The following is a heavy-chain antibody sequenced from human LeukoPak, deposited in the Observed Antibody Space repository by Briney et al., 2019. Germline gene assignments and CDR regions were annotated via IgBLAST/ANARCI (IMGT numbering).Heavy chain of an antibody. J-gene: IGHJ4*02. CDR3: ARGGEYYGSGSYYNLDY. CDR1: GYTFTGYY. CDR2: INPSGGST. Sequence: ASVTVSCTASGYTFTGYYMHWVRQAPGQGLEWMGIINPSGGSTSYAQKFQGRVTMTRDTSTSTVYMELSSLRSEDTAVYYCARGGEYYGSGSYYNLDYWGQGTLVTVSS. V-gene: IGHV1-46*01. D-gene: IGHD3-10*01.